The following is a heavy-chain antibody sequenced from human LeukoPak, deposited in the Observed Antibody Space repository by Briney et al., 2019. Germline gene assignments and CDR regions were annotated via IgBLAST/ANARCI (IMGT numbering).Heavy chain of an antibody. D-gene: IGHD6-13*01. J-gene: IGHJ4*02. Sequence: PSETLSLTCSVSGGSISTYYWSWIRQPAGKGLEWIGHIYNSGSTNYNPSLKGRVTMSVATSKNQFSLHLSSVTAADTAVYYCARSAFLVTAPGLYYFDYWGQGTLVAVSS. V-gene: IGHV4-4*07. CDR1: GGSISTYY. CDR3: ARSAFLVTAPGLYYFDY. CDR2: IYNSGST.